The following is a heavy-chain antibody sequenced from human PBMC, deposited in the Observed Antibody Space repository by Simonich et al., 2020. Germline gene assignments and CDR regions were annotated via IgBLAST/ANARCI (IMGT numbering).Heavy chain of an antibody. V-gene: IGHV3-74*01. D-gene: IGHD4-4*01. CDR2: FNSDGSST. CDR3: ARDYSNYDAFDI. J-gene: IGHJ3*02. Sequence: EVQLVESGGGLVQPGGSLRLSCAASGFTFSSYWIHWVRQAPGKGLGWVYSFNSDGSSTSYAVSVKGRFNISRDNAKNPLYLQMNSLRAEDTAVYYCARDYSNYDAFDIWGQGTMVTVSS. CDR1: GFTFSSYW.